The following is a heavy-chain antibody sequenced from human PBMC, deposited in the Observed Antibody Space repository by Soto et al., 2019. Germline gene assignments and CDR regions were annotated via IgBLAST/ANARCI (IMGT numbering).Heavy chain of an antibody. Sequence: SETLSLTCAVYGGSFSGYYWSWIRQPPGKGLEWIGEINHSGSTNYNPSLKSRVTISVDTSKNQFSLKLSSVTAADTAVYYCARGPTPRSGRTNWFDPWGQGTLVTVSS. CDR1: GGSFSGYY. D-gene: IGHD3-10*01. CDR3: ARGPTPRSGRTNWFDP. J-gene: IGHJ5*02. V-gene: IGHV4-34*01. CDR2: INHSGST.